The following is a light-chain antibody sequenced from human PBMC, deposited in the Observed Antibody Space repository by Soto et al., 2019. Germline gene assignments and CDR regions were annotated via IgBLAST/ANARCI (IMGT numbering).Light chain of an antibody. CDR3: QQSYSTPGT. Sequence: DIQMTQSPSSLSASVGDRVTITCRASQSISSYLNWYQQKPGKAPKLLMYAASSLQSVVPSRFSGSGSGTDFTLTISSLQPEDFATYYCQQSYSTPGTFGPGTKVDIK. CDR2: AAS. J-gene: IGKJ3*01. CDR1: QSISSY. V-gene: IGKV1-39*01.